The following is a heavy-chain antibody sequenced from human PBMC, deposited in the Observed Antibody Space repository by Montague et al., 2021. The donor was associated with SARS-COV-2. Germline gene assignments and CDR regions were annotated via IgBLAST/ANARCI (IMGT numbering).Heavy chain of an antibody. J-gene: IGHJ6*03. Sequence: SETLSLTCIVSGGSISSYYWSWIRQPPAKGLERIGYIYYSGSTNYNPSLTSRVTVSVDTSKNQFSVKLSSVTAADTAASYCARAGLGGAYYYYMDVWGKGTTVTVSS. CDR1: GGSISSYY. CDR2: IYYSGST. V-gene: IGHV4-59*01. CDR3: ARAGLGGAYYYYMDV. D-gene: IGHD3-16*01.